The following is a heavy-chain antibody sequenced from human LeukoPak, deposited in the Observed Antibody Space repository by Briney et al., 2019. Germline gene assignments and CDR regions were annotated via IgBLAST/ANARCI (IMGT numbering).Heavy chain of an antibody. D-gene: IGHD1-26*01. V-gene: IGHV4-4*02. CDR3: ARELLGAPTPGAY. Sequence: PGGSLRLSCAASGFTFSSYWMSWVRQPPGEGLEWIGEVHKSGRTNYNPSLKTRVTISIDASKNQLSLEVTSVTAADTAVYYCARELLGAPTPGAYWGQGTRVAVSS. CDR2: VHKSGRT. J-gene: IGHJ4*02. CDR1: GFTFSSYW.